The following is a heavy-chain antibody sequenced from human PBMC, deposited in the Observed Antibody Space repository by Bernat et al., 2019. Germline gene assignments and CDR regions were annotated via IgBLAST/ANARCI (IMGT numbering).Heavy chain of an antibody. CDR3: AKPRGDDFWSGSTEIDY. Sequence: EVRLLESGGGLVQPGGSLRLSCAASGFTFSNYAMSWVRQAPGKGLEWVSTISGSGDSTYNADSVKGRFTISKDNSKNTLYLEMNSLRVEDTAVYYCAKPRGDDFWSGSTEIDYWGQGTLVTVSS. D-gene: IGHD3-3*01. V-gene: IGHV3-23*01. CDR1: GFTFSNYA. J-gene: IGHJ4*02. CDR2: ISGSGDST.